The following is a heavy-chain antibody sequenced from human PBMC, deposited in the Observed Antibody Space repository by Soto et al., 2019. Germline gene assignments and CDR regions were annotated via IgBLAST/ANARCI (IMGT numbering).Heavy chain of an antibody. CDR2: INPNSGET. D-gene: IGHD6-6*01. J-gene: IGHJ4*02. CDR1: GYIFIDYY. V-gene: IGHV1-2*06. Sequence: QVQLVQSGADVKKPGASVKVSCKASGYIFIDYYIHWLRQAPGQGLEWVGRINPNSGETRYAETFLDRVTMTRDTSNNTAYMELSRLRSDDTAVYYCARDLRPLWYFDYWGQGTRVTVSS. CDR3: ARDLRPLWYFDY.